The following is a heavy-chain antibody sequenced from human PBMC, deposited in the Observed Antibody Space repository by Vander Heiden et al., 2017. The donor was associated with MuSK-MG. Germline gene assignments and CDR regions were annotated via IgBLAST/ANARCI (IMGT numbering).Heavy chain of an antibody. V-gene: IGHV4-34*01. D-gene: IGHD3-3*01. CDR2: INHSGGT. CDR1: GGSFSGYY. J-gene: IGHJ4*02. Sequence: QVQLQQWGAGLLKPSETLSLTCAVYGGSFSGYYWSWIRQPPGKGLEWIGEINHSGGTNYNPSLKSRVTISVDTSKNQFSLKLSSVTAADTAVYYCARGRITIFGVVNRYAPPFDYWGQGTLVTVSS. CDR3: ARGRITIFGVVNRYAPPFDY.